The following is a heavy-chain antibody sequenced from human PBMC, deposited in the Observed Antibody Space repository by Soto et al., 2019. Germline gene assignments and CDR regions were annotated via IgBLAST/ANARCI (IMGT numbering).Heavy chain of an antibody. D-gene: IGHD2-2*02. V-gene: IGHV4-34*01. CDR3: AREIVVVPAAIGGTRPYYFDY. Sequence: PSETLSLTCAVYGGSFSGYYWSWIRQPPGKGLEWIGEINHSGSTNYNPSLKSRVTISVDTSKNQFSLELSSVTAADTAVYYCAREIVVVPAAIGGTRPYYFDYWGQGTLVTVSS. J-gene: IGHJ4*02. CDR1: GGSFSGYY. CDR2: INHSGST.